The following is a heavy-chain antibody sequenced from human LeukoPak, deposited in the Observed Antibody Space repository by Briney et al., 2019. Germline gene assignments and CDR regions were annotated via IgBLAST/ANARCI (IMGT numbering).Heavy chain of an antibody. D-gene: IGHD6-6*01. CDR3: AKDKTRYSSSPDDAFDI. CDR1: GFTFSSYW. J-gene: IGHJ3*02. CDR2: ISGSGGST. Sequence: GGSLRLSCAASGFTFSSYWMSWVRQAPGKGLEWVSAISGSGGSTYYADSVKGRFTISRDNSKNTLYLQMNSLRAEDTAVYYCAKDKTRYSSSPDDAFDIWGQGTMVTVSS. V-gene: IGHV3-23*01.